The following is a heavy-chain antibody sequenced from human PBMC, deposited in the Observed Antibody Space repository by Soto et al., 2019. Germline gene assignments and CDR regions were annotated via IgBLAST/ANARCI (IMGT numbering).Heavy chain of an antibody. J-gene: IGHJ4*02. CDR1: GYSFSHYG. D-gene: IGHD3-22*01. CDR2: INPYNGNR. V-gene: IGHV1-18*01. Sequence: QVRLVQSGAELRKPGASVKVSCEAFGYSFSHYGVNWVRQAPGQGLEWMGWINPYNGNRNYAQKXEXXXTXXAATSTNTLYLELRRLKSDDTAIYYCARDRLRGYDSSGFYSWGQGTLVTVSS. CDR3: ARDRLRGYDSSGFYS.